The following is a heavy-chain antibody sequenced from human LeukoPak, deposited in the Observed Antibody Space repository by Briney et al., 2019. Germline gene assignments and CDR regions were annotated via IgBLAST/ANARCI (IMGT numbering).Heavy chain of an antibody. V-gene: IGHV4-59*11. Sequence: SSETLSLTCAVSDDSFSSHYWTWIRQPPGKGLEWIGYTSYIGSTNYNPSLKSRVTISIDTSKNQFSLKPSSVTAAGTAVYYCARDLVTVTKGFDIWGQGTMVSVSS. J-gene: IGHJ3*02. D-gene: IGHD4-17*01. CDR2: TSYIGST. CDR1: DDSFSSHY. CDR3: ARDLVTVTKGFDI.